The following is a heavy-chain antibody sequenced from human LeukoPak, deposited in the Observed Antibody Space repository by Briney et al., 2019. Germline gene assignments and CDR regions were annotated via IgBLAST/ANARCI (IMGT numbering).Heavy chain of an antibody. CDR1: GFTFSSYY. Sequence: GGSLRLSCSASGFTFSSYYMSWVRQAPGKGLEWVSVISGSGGATYYADSVKGRFTISRDNSKNTLCLQMNSLRAEDTAVYYCARAAMVRGVDYFDSWGQGTLVTVSS. V-gene: IGHV3-23*01. J-gene: IGHJ4*02. D-gene: IGHD3-10*01. CDR2: ISGSGGAT. CDR3: ARAAMVRGVDYFDS.